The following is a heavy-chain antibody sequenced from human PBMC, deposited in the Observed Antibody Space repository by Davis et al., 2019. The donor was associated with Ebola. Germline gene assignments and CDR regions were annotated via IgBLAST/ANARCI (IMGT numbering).Heavy chain of an antibody. V-gene: IGHV4-30-4*01. CDR1: GGSISSGDYY. CDR3: AREWRGYSYGYYFDY. J-gene: IGHJ4*02. D-gene: IGHD5-18*01. CDR2: IYYSGST. Sequence: PSETLSLTCTVSGGSISSGDYYWSWIRQPPGKGLEWIGYIYYSGSTYYNPSLKSRVTISVDTSKNQFSLKLSSVTAADTAVYYCAREWRGYSYGYYFDYWGQGTLVTVSS.